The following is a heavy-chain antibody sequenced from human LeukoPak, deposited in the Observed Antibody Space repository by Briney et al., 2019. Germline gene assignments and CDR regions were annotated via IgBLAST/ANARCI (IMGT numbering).Heavy chain of an antibody. CDR1: GGSISNYY. CDR3: ARHLPRTDIGYAFDI. D-gene: IGHD2-15*01. J-gene: IGHJ3*02. V-gene: IGHV4-59*08. Sequence: SETLSLTCTVSGGSISNYYWSWIRQPPGKGLEWIGYIFYSGSTNYNPSLKSRVTISVDTSKNQFSLRLSSVTAAGTAVYYCARHLPRTDIGYAFDIWGQGTVVTVSS. CDR2: IFYSGST.